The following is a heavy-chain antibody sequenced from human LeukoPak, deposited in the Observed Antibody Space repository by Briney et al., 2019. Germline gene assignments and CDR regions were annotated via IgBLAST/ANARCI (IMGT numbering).Heavy chain of an antibody. J-gene: IGHJ4*02. V-gene: IGHV3-23*01. CDR1: GFTFTNYA. CDR2: ISGSGGST. Sequence: GGSLRLSCAASGFTFTNYAMSWVRQTPGKGLEWVSGISGSGGSTYSADFVKGRFTISRDNSKSTLYLQVNSLRAEDTAVYYCAKDPRVHSSGSYYFDYWGQGALVTVSP. CDR3: AKDPRVHSSGSYYFDY. D-gene: IGHD3-10*01.